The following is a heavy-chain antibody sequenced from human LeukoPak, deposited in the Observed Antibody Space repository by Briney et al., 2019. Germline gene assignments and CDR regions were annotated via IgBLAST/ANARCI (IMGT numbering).Heavy chain of an antibody. V-gene: IGHV4-34*01. Sequence: GSLRLSCAASGLTFSSYDLSWVRQAPGKGLEWIGEINHSGSTNHNPSLKSRVTISIDTSKNQFSLKLSSVTAADTAVYYCARAHYETASPAGGLWGQGTLVTVSS. CDR3: ARAHYETASPAGGL. D-gene: IGHD3-22*01. CDR2: INHSGST. J-gene: IGHJ4*02. CDR1: GLTFSSYD.